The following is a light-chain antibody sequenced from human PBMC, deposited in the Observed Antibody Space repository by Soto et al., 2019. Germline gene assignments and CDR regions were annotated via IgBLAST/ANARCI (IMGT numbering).Light chain of an antibody. CDR1: SSNIGAGYD. Sequence: QPVLTQPPSVSGAPGQRVNISCTGSSSNIGAGYDVHWYQQLPGTAPKLLIYANSNRPSGVPERFSGSKSGTSASLAITGLQADDEADYYCQSYDISLTGVIFGGGTKVTVL. J-gene: IGLJ2*01. CDR2: ANS. CDR3: QSYDISLTGVI. V-gene: IGLV1-40*01.